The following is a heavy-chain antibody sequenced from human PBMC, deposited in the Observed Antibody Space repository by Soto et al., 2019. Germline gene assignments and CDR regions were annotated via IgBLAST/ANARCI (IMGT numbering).Heavy chain of an antibody. CDR1: GYSFTSYW. CDR2: IDPSDSYT. V-gene: IGHV5-10-1*01. J-gene: IGHJ6*02. CDR3: ARHLRHMTFDVWSAYYSDVMDV. D-gene: IGHD3-3*01. Sequence: GESLKISCKGSGYSFTSYWISWVRQMPGKGLEWMGRIDPSDSYTNYSPSFQGHVTISADKSISTAYLQSSSLKASDTAMYYCARHLRHMTFDVWSAYYSDVMDVWAQGTTETVSS.